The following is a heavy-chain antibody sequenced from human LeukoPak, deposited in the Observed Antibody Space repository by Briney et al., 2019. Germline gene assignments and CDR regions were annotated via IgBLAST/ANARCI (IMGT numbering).Heavy chain of an antibody. Sequence: SETLSLTCTVSGGSISSGNDYWTWIRQPPGKGLEWIGCISHSGSTFYNPSLKSRVTISVDKSKNQFSLKLSSVTAADTAVYYCAREWGQQLGVGPWGQGTLVTVSS. CDR1: GGSISSGNDY. V-gene: IGHV4-30-2*01. D-gene: IGHD6-6*01. CDR3: AREWGQQLGVGP. CDR2: ISHSGST. J-gene: IGHJ5*02.